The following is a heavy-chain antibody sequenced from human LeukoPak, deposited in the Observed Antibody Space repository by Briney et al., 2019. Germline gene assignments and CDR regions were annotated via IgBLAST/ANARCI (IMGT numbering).Heavy chain of an antibody. CDR3: AKKVGWLFVGYFDY. J-gene: IGHJ4*02. V-gene: IGHV3-30*18. CDR1: GFTFSSYG. D-gene: IGHD3/OR15-3a*01. CDR2: ISYDGSNK. Sequence: PGRSLRLSCAASGFTFSSYGMHWVRQAPGKGLEWVAVISYDGSNKYYADSVKGRFTISRDNSKNTLYLQMNSLRAEDTAVYYCAKKVGWLFVGYFDYWGQGTLVTVSS.